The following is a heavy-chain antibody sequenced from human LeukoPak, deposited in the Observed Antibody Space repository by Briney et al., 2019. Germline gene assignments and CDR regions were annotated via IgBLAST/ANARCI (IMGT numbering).Heavy chain of an antibody. Sequence: SETLSLTCAVYGGSFSGYYWSWIRQPPGKGLEWIGEINHSGSTNYNPSLKSRVTISVDTSKNQFSLKLSSVTAADTAVYYCARGPPLSIAARTVNYWGQGTLVTVSS. V-gene: IGHV4-34*01. CDR1: GGSFSGYY. CDR2: INHSGST. D-gene: IGHD6-6*01. CDR3: ARGPPLSIAARTVNY. J-gene: IGHJ4*02.